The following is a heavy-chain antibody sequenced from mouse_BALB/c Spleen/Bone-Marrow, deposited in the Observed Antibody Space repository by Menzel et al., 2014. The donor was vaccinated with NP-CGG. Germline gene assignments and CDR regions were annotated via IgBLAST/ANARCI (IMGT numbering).Heavy chain of an antibody. J-gene: IGHJ4*01. Sequence: EVQRAELGAELVKPGAPVKLSCTASGFNIKDTYMHWVKQRPEQGLEWIGRIDPANGNTKYDPKCQGKATITAGTSSTTACLQLSSRTSEDTAVYYCARWEYYAIDYWGQGTSVTVSS. CDR3: ARWEYYAIDY. D-gene: IGHD4-1*01. CDR2: IDPANGNT. CDR1: GFNIKDTY. V-gene: IGHV14-3*02.